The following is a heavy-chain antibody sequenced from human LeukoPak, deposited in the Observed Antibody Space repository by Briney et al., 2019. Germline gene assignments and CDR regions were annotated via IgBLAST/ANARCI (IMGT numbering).Heavy chain of an antibody. CDR1: GGSITSYY. D-gene: IGHD4-11*01. CDR2: IYYSGST. CDR3: ARGGVTTGAFDI. V-gene: IGHV4-59*01. Sequence: PSETLSLTCTVSGGSITSYYRSWIRQPPGKGLEWIGYIYYSGSTNYNPSLKSRVTISVDTSKNQFSLKLSSVTAADTAVYYCARGGVTTGAFDIWGQGTVVTVSS. J-gene: IGHJ3*02.